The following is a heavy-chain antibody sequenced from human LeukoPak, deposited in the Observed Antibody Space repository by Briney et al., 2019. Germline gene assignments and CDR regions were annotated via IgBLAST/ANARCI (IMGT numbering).Heavy chain of an antibody. CDR3: ARSCGGDCYSPGTNAFDI. Sequence: SETLSLTCTVSGGSISSYYWSWIRQPPGKGLEWIGYIYYSGSTNYNPSFKSRVTISVDTSKNQFSLKLSSVTAADTAVYYCARSCGGDCYSPGTNAFDIWGQGTMVTVSS. D-gene: IGHD2-21*02. J-gene: IGHJ3*02. CDR1: GGSISSYY. CDR2: IYYSGST. V-gene: IGHV4-59*01.